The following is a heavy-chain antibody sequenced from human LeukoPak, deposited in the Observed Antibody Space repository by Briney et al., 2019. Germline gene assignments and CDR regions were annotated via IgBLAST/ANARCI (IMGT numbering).Heavy chain of an antibody. J-gene: IGHJ4*02. D-gene: IGHD3-9*01. CDR3: ARWIYDTLTGYPSFHY. CDR1: GFSVNSDY. V-gene: IGHV3-66*01. Sequence: GGSLRLSCSASGFSVNSDYMTWVRQAPGKGLDWVSVLCSGTTVYADSVRGRFTISRDNSKNTLYLQMNSLRAEDTAVYYCARWIYDTLTGYPSFHYWGQGTLVTVSS. CDR2: LCSGTT.